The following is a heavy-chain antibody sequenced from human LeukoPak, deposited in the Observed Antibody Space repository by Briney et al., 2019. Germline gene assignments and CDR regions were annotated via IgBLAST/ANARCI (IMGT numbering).Heavy chain of an antibody. Sequence: SQTLSLTCAISGDSVSRNDAAWNWIRQSPSRGLEWLGRTYYRSKWYSDYAESVKSRITINPDTSNNQFSLQLNSVSPEDTAVYYCTRGWGFDYWGQGTLVAVSS. CDR1: GDSVSRNDAA. CDR3: TRGWGFDY. J-gene: IGHJ4*02. D-gene: IGHD7-27*01. CDR2: TYYRSKWYS. V-gene: IGHV6-1*01.